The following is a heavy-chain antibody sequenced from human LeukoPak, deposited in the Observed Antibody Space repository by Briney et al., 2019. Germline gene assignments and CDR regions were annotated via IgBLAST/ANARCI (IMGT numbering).Heavy chain of an antibody. D-gene: IGHD6-13*01. CDR2: ISYSGRT. Sequence: SETLSLTCSVSGGSICTYFWRWMPPPPGKTLEGIGYISYSGRTNNHPPHKSRLTITVDTPKNQFSLKLTSVRAADTAVYYCARADTHHRHSSSWHFDYWGQGTLVTVSS. J-gene: IGHJ4*02. CDR1: GGSICTYF. CDR3: ARADTHHRHSSSWHFDY. V-gene: IGHV4-59*01.